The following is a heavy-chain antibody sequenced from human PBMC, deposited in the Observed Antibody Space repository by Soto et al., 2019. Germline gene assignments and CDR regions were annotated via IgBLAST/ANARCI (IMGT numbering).Heavy chain of an antibody. Sequence: EGSLRLSCVASGCSFTNAWMNWVRQGPGKGLEWVSGISDSGGFTNYADSVKGRFTISGDNSKNTLYLQMNSLRAEDTAIYYCARGWLDKWGQGT. CDR2: ISDSGGFT. V-gene: IGHV3-23*01. J-gene: IGHJ4*02. CDR1: GCSFTNAW. CDR3: ARGWLDK.